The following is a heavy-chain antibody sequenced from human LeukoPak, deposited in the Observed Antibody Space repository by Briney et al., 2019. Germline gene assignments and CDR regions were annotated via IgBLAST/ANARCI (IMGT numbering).Heavy chain of an antibody. D-gene: IGHD6-13*01. CDR1: GGSISSYY. V-gene: IGHV4-59*12. CDR3: ARGFTRSWLLFDY. CDR2: IYYSGST. Sequence: SETLSLTCTVSGGSISSYYWSWIRQPPGKGLEWIGYIYYSGSTKYNPSLKSRVTISVDTSKNQFSLKVSSVTAADTAMYYCARGFTRSWLLFDYWGQGALVTVSS. J-gene: IGHJ4*02.